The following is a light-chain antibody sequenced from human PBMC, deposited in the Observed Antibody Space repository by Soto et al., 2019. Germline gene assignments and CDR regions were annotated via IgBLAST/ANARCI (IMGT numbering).Light chain of an antibody. V-gene: IGLV1-40*01. CDR3: QSYDSSLPGWV. Sequence: QSVLAQPPSMSGAPGQRVTISCTGTSSNIGTNYDVNWYQHLPGTAPKPLIYGRNNRPSGVPDRFSGSRSGTSASLAITGLQVEDEADYYCQSYDSSLPGWVFGGGTKLTVL. J-gene: IGLJ3*02. CDR1: SSNIGTNYD. CDR2: GRN.